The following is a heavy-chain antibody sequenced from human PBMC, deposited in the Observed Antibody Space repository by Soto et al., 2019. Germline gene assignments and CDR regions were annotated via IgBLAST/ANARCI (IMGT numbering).Heavy chain of an antibody. J-gene: IGHJ3*01. Sequence: QVQLVQSGAELKRPGASVNISCQASGFTFSDTLINWVRQGPGQRLEWMGWINPANGNTRYSESFQGRVTISSLSSASTAYVALRDLTSEDTAVYYCARVIVSFGPRANDAFDVWGQGTLITVSS. CDR3: ARVIVSFGPRANDAFDV. CDR2: INPANGNT. D-gene: IGHD1-26*01. V-gene: IGHV1-3*01. CDR1: GFTFSDTL.